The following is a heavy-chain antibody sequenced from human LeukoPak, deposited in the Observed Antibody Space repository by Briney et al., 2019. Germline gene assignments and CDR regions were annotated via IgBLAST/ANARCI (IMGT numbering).Heavy chain of an antibody. CDR1: GGSISSSDYY. V-gene: IGHV4-39*07. CDR2: IYYSGST. D-gene: IGHD3-9*01. Sequence: SETLSLTCTVSGGSISSSDYYWGWIRQPPGKGLEWIGSIYYSGSTNYNPSLKSRVTISVDRSKNQFSLKLRYVTAADTAVYYCARVTGYMVEDFFDYWGQGTLVTVSS. CDR3: ARVTGYMVEDFFDY. J-gene: IGHJ4*02.